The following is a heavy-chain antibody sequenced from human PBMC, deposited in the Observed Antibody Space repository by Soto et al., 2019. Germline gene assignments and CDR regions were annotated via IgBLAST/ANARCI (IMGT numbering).Heavy chain of an antibody. J-gene: IGHJ4*02. CDR3: AGDIRSGSYRFDY. V-gene: IGHV4-59*08. CDR1: DGSISSYY. Sequence: QVQLQESGPGLVKPSETLSLTCTVSDGSISSYYWSWLRQPPGKGLEWIEYIYDSGRTLYNPSLKSRVSITVARPNNQFSLKLRSVPAADTAIYYCAGDIRSGSYRFDYWGQGTLVTVFS. D-gene: IGHD1-26*01. CDR2: IYDSGRT.